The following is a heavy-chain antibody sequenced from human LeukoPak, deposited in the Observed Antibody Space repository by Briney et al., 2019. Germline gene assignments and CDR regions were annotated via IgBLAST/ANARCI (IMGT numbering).Heavy chain of an antibody. CDR2: IYSGGTT. CDR1: GFTVSTNC. V-gene: IGHV3-53*05. Sequence: GGSLRLSCAASGFTVSTNCMTWVRQAPGKGLEWVSTIYSGGTTYYADSVMGRFTISRDNSKNTLYLQMNSLTDEDTAVYYCARDLSGSYMSDYWGQGTLVTVSS. CDR3: ARDLSGSYMSDY. J-gene: IGHJ4*02. D-gene: IGHD3-10*01.